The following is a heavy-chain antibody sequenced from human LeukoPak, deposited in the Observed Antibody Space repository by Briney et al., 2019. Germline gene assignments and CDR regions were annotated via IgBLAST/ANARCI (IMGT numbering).Heavy chain of an antibody. V-gene: IGHV5-51*01. J-gene: IGHJ4*02. Sequence: GESLKISCKGSGYIFTSYWIGWVRHMPGKGLEWMGIICPGDSDTRYSPSFQGQVTISADKSISTAYLQWSSLKASDTAMYYCARQSPYCSSTSCYFDYWGQGTLVTVSS. CDR2: ICPGDSDT. D-gene: IGHD2-2*01. CDR1: GYIFTSYW. CDR3: ARQSPYCSSTSCYFDY.